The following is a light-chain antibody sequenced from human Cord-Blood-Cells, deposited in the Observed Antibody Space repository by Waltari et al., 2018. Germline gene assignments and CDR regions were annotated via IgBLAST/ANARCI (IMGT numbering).Light chain of an antibody. CDR3: QQYYSTPMYT. CDR1: QSFLYSSNNKNY. CDR2: WAS. V-gene: IGKV4-1*01. Sequence: DIVMTQSPDSLAVSLGERXTXXXXXSQSFLYSSNNKNYLAWYQQKPGQPPKLLIYWASTRESGVPDRFSGSGSGTDFTLTISSLQAEDVAVYYCQQYYSTPMYTFGQGTKLEIK. J-gene: IGKJ2*01.